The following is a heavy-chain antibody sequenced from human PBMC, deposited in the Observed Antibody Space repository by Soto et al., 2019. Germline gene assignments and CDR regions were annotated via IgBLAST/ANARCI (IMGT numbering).Heavy chain of an antibody. Sequence: PSETLSLTCAVSGDSVSSSDFYWTWIRQPPGKPLEWIGYVYSTGTTNYSPSLKSRVDMSVDTSENQFSLKVRSVTAADAAVYFCARVSKLVAPKAGKSAYFYAMDVWGPGTTVTVSS. CDR2: VYSTGTT. J-gene: IGHJ6*02. CDR1: GDSVSSSDFY. V-gene: IGHV4-61*08. D-gene: IGHD6-13*01. CDR3: ARVSKLVAPKAGKSAYFYAMDV.